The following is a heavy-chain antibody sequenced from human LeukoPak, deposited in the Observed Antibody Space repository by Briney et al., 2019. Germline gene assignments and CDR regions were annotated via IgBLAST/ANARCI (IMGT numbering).Heavy chain of an antibody. D-gene: IGHD6-13*01. V-gene: IGHV4-39*07. CDR2: IYYSGST. Sequence: PSETLSLTRTVSGGSISSSSYYWGWIRQPPGKGLEWIGSIYYSGSTYYNPSLKSRVTISVDTSKNQFSLKLSSVTAADTAVYYCARSAGYSTNPVDYWGQGTLVTVSS. J-gene: IGHJ4*02. CDR1: GGSISSSSYY. CDR3: ARSAGYSTNPVDY.